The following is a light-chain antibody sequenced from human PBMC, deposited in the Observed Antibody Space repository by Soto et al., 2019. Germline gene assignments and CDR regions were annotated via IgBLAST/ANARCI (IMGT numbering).Light chain of an antibody. CDR3: QQYGSSPIT. CDR1: QSVISTY. CDR2: GAS. Sequence: EIVLTQSPGTLSLSPGERATLSCRASQSVISTYLAWYQQKPGQAPRLLIYGASSRATGIPDRFSGSGSGTGFTLTISRLEPEDFAVYDCQQYGSSPITFGQGTRLEIK. V-gene: IGKV3-20*01. J-gene: IGKJ5*01.